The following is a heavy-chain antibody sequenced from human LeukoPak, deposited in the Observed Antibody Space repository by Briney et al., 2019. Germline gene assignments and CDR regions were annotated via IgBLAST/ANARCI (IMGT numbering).Heavy chain of an antibody. CDR2: IYHSGST. D-gene: IGHD4/OR15-4a*01. CDR1: GYSISSGYY. V-gene: IGHV4-38-2*02. Sequence: PSETLSLTCTVSGYSISSGYYWGWIRQPPGKGLEWIGSIYHSGSTYYNPSLKSRVTISVDTSKNQFSLKLSSVTAADTAVYYCARGMVADYWGQGTLVTVSS. CDR3: ARGMVADY. J-gene: IGHJ4*02.